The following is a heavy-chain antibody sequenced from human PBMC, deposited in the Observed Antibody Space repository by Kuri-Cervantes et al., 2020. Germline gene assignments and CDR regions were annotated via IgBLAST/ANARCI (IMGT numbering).Heavy chain of an antibody. CDR2: IYSGAGT. Sequence: GGSLRLSCAASGFIVSSTYMSWVRQAPGKGLESISLIYSGAGTYFADSVKGRFSISRHNSRNTLYLQMDSLRAEDTAVYYCARVTRYLYYYYMDVWGKGTSVTVSS. J-gene: IGHJ6*03. CDR1: GFIVSSTY. D-gene: IGHD1-1*01. V-gene: IGHV3-53*01. CDR3: ARVTRYLYYYYMDV.